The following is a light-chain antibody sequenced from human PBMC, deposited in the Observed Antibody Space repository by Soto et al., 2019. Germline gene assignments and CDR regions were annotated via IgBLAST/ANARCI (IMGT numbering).Light chain of an antibody. Sequence: EIVLTQSPGTLSLSPGEIATLSFSASQSVSSRLAWYQQRPGQAPRLLISGASSRATGIPDRFSGSGSGTDFTLTISRLEPEDFALYYCQHYAHNSPITFGQGTRLEIK. V-gene: IGKV3-20*01. CDR1: QSVSSR. CDR3: QHYAHNSPIT. CDR2: GAS. J-gene: IGKJ5*01.